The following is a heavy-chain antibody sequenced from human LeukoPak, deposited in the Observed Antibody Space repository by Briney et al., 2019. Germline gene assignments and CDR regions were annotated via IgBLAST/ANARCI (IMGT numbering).Heavy chain of an antibody. J-gene: IGHJ3*02. CDR2: ISYDGSNK. CDR3: ARGCPPKIVVVVAAAADAFDI. D-gene: IGHD2-15*01. V-gene: IGHV3-30*03. CDR1: GFTFSSYG. Sequence: GGSLGLSCAASGFTFSSYGMHWVRQAPAKGLEWVAVISYDGSNKYYADSVRGRFTISRDNSKNRLHLQMNSLRAEDTAVYYCARGCPPKIVVVVAAAADAFDIWGQGTMVTVSS.